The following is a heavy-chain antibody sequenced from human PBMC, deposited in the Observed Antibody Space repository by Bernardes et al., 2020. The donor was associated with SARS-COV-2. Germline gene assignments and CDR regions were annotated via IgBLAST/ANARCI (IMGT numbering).Heavy chain of an antibody. CDR3: AKIGVPYFYFQDYYYGMDV. CDR2: ISYDGSNK. D-gene: IGHD3-10*01. CDR1: GFTFSSYG. V-gene: IGHV3-30*18. J-gene: IGHJ6*02. Sequence: GGSLRLSCAASGFTFSSYGMHWVRQAPGKGLEWVAVISYDGSNKYYADSVKGRFTISRDNSKNTLYLQMNSLRAEDTAVYYCAKIGVPYFYFQDYYYGMDVWGQGTTVTVSS.